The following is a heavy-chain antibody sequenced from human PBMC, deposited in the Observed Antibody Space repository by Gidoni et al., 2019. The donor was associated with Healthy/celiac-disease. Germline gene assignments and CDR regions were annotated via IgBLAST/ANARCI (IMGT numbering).Heavy chain of an antibody. J-gene: IGHJ5*02. CDR1: GYTCTSYD. V-gene: IGHV1-8*01. Sequence: QVQLVQSGAEVKKPGASVKVSCKASGYTCTSYDNNWVRQATGQGLEWMGWMNPNSGNTGYAQKFQGRVTMTRNSSISTAYMELSSLRSEDTAVYYCARGVSSWYFHWFDPWGQGTLVTVSS. D-gene: IGHD6-13*01. CDR2: MNPNSGNT. CDR3: ARGVSSWYFHWFDP.